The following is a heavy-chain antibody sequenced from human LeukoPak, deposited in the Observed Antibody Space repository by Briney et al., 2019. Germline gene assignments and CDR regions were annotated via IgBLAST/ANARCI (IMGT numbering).Heavy chain of an antibody. D-gene: IGHD3-10*01. CDR2: ISAYNGNT. Sequence: ASVKVSCKASGYTFTSYGISWVRQAPGQGLEWMGWISAYNGNTNCAQKLQGRVTMTTDTSTSTAYMELRSLRSDDTAVYYCGRVLLWFGELLWTDYWGQGTLVTVSS. V-gene: IGHV1-18*01. CDR3: GRVLLWFGELLWTDY. CDR1: GYTFTSYG. J-gene: IGHJ4*02.